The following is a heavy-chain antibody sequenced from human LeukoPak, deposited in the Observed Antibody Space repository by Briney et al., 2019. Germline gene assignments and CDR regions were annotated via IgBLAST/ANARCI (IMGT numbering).Heavy chain of an antibody. CDR2: ISAYNGNT. V-gene: IGHV1-18*01. CDR3: ATLGGRLSSPPNDY. CDR1: GYTFTSYG. J-gene: IGHJ4*02. Sequence: ASVKVSCKASGYTFTSYGISWVRQAPGQGLEWMGWISAYNGNTNYAQKLQGRVTMTTDTSTSTAYMELRSLRSDDTAVYYCATLGGRLSSPPNDYWGQGTLVTVSS.